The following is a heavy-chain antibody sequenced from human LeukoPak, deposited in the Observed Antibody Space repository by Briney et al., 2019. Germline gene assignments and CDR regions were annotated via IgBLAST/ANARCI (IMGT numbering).Heavy chain of an antibody. CDR3: ARDSVVGCSGGSCYGGFDY. CDR2: ISYDGSNK. Sequence: PGGSLRLSCAASGFTFSSYAMHWVRQAPGKGLEWVAVISYDGSNKYYADSVKGRYTISRDNSKNTLYLQMNSLRAEDTAVYYCARDSVVGCSGGSCYGGFDYWGQGTLVTVSS. J-gene: IGHJ4*02. V-gene: IGHV3-30-3*01. D-gene: IGHD2-15*01. CDR1: GFTFSSYA.